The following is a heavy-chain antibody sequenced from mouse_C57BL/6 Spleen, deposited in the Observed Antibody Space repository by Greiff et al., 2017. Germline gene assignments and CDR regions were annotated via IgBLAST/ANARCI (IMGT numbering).Heavy chain of an antibody. D-gene: IGHD2-4*01. CDR3: ARRDYDGFAY. V-gene: IGHV1-82*01. CDR2: IYPGDGVT. CDR1: GYAFSSSW. J-gene: IGHJ3*01. Sequence: VQLQQSGPELVKPGASVKISCKASGYAFSSSWMNWVKQRPGKGLEWIGRIYPGDGVTNYNGKLKGKATLTADKSSSTAYMQLSSLTSEDSSVYFCARRDYDGFAYWGQGTLVTVSA.